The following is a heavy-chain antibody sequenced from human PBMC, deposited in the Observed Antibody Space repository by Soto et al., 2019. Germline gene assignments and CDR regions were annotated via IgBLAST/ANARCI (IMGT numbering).Heavy chain of an antibody. V-gene: IGHV1-18*01. J-gene: IGHJ3*02. CDR2: ISAYNGNT. CDR1: GYTFTSYG. D-gene: IGHD6-19*01. Sequence: ASVKVSCKASGYTFTSYGISWVRQAPGQGLEWMGWISAYNGNTNYAQKLQGRVTMTTDTSTSTAYMELRSLRSDDTAVYYCARDPGYSSGWPPDAFDIWGQGTMVTVSS. CDR3: ARDPGYSSGWPPDAFDI.